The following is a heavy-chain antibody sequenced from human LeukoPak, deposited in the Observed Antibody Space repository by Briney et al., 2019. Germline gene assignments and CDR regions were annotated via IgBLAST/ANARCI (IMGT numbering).Heavy chain of an antibody. J-gene: IGHJ4*02. CDR3: ARGGYYYDSSGYSNFDY. CDR2: INPSGGST. CDR1: GYTFTSYY. Sequence: ASVKVSCKASGYTFTSYYMHWVRQAPGQGLEWMGIINPSGGSTSYAQKFQGRVTMTRDTSISTAYMELSRLRSDDTAVYYCARGGYYYDSSGYSNFDYWGQGTLVTVSS. D-gene: IGHD3-22*01. V-gene: IGHV1-46*01.